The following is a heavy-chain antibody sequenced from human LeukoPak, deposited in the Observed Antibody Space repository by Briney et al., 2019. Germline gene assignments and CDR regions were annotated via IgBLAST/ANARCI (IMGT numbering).Heavy chain of an antibody. CDR3: ARVGATTWFDP. V-gene: IGHV4-34*01. J-gene: IGHJ5*02. D-gene: IGHD1-26*01. Sequence: SETLSLTCAVYGGSFSGYYWSWIRQPPGKGLEWIGEINHRGSTNYNPSLKSRVTISVDTSKNQFSLKLSSVTAADTAVYYCARVGATTWFDPWGQGTLVTVSS. CDR1: GGSFSGYY. CDR2: INHRGST.